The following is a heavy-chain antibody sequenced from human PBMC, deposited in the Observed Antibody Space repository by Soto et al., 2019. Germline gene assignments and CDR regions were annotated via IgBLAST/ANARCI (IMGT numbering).Heavy chain of an antibody. V-gene: IGHV4-39*01. J-gene: IGHJ5*02. CDR2: LLYSGST. Sequence: PSDARPQTCNPFSCPIRTLLYVRERNQHPPGKGLEWIGRLLYSGSTYYNPSLKSRVTISVDTSKNQFSLTLTSVTAADTAVYYCARQCRGVTCHWFVPWGQG. CDR3: ARQCRGVTCHWFVP. CDR1: SCPIRTLLYV. D-gene: IGHD2-15*01.